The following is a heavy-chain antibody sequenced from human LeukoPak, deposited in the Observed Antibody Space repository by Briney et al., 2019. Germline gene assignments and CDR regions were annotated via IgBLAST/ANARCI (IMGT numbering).Heavy chain of an antibody. J-gene: IGHJ3*02. V-gene: IGHV3-23*01. CDR1: GFMFSNFA. CDR2: LGGGGIDT. D-gene: IGHD1-26*01. CDR3: AKSPIVGALGAFDI. Sequence: GSLSLSCAPSGFMFSNFAMSWVRQAPGKGLEWVSTLGGGGIDTYYADSVKGRFTISRDNSKNTLYLQMNSLRAEGTAVYYCAKSPIVGALGAFDIWGQGTMVTVSS.